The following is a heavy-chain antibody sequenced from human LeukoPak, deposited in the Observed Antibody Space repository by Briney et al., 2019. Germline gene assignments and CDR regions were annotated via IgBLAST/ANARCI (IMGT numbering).Heavy chain of an antibody. V-gene: IGHV1-69*04. CDR3: ARDEGHYDSSGYKYYFDY. CDR2: IIPILGIA. CDR1: GGTFSSYT. Sequence: SVKVSCKASGGTFSSYTISWVRQAPGQGLEWMGRIIPILGIANYAQKFQGRVTITADKSTSTAYMELSSLRSEDTAVNYCARDEGHYDSSGYKYYFDYWGQGTLVTVSS. J-gene: IGHJ4*02. D-gene: IGHD3-22*01.